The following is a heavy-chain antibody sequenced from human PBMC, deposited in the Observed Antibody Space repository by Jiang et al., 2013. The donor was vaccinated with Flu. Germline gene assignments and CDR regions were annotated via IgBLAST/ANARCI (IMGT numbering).Heavy chain of an antibody. D-gene: IGHD3-22*01. J-gene: IGHJ3*02. CDR1: GFTFSSYE. CDR3: ARELLQAAFDI. V-gene: IGHV3-48*03. Sequence: QLLESGGGLVQPGGSLRLSCAASGFTFSSYEMNWVRQAPGKGLEWVSYISSSGSTIYYADSVKGRFTISRDNAKNSLYLQMNSLRAEDTAVYYCARELLQAAFDIWGQGTMVTVSS. CDR2: ISSSGSTI.